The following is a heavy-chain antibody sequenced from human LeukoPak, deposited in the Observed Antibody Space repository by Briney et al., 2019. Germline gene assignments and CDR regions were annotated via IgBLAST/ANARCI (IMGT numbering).Heavy chain of an antibody. CDR1: GFTFSSYS. Sequence: GGSLRLSCAASGFTFSSYSMNWVRQAPGKGLEWVSSISSSSSYIYYADSVKGRFTISRDNAKNSLYLQMNSLRAEDTAVYYCARDQSPAVRGEILYYYYYGMDVWGQGTTVTVSS. J-gene: IGHJ6*02. CDR2: ISSSSSYI. D-gene: IGHD3-10*01. CDR3: ARDQSPAVRGEILYYYYYGMDV. V-gene: IGHV3-21*01.